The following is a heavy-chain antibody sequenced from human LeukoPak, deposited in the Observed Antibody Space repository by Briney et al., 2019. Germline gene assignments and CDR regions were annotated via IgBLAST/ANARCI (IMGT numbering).Heavy chain of an antibody. Sequence: SETLSLTCAVYGGSFSGYFWSWIRQPPGKGLEWIGEINHSGSTNYNPSPKSRVTISVDTSKNQFSLKLSSVTAADTAVYYCAREMATITDFDYWGQGTLVTVSS. V-gene: IGHV4-34*01. J-gene: IGHJ4*02. D-gene: IGHD5-24*01. CDR2: INHSGST. CDR1: GGSFSGYF. CDR3: AREMATITDFDY.